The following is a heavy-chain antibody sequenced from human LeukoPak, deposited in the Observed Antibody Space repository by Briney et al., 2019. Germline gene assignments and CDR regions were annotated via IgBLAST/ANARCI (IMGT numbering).Heavy chain of an antibody. CDR2: ISGSGGTT. CDR1: GFTFSDYA. D-gene: IGHD2-2*01. J-gene: IGHJ4*02. V-gene: IGHV3-23*01. CDR3: AKRYCTTTSCSLFDY. Sequence: GGSLRLSCAASGFTFSDYAVSWVRQAPGRGLEWVSEISGSGGTTYYADSVKGRFTISRDNSKNTLYLKMNSLRAEDTAMYHCAKRYCTTTSCSLFDYWGQGTLVTVSS.